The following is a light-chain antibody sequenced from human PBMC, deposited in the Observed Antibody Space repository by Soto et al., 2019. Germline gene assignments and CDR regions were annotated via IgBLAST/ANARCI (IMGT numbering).Light chain of an antibody. CDR3: QKFSAVPT. V-gene: IGKV1-27*01. CDR2: AAS. J-gene: IGKJ4*01. Sequence: DIQMTQSPSSLSASVGDRVTITCRASQAIYNYLAWYQQKPGKVPTLLISAASTLQSEVPSRFSGSGSGTDLTLTIRSLQPEDVATYYCQKFSAVPTFGGGTKVEI. CDR1: QAIYNY.